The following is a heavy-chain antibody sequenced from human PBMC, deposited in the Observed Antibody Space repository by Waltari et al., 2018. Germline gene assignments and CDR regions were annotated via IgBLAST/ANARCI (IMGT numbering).Heavy chain of an antibody. CDR3: ATIDDSSGYLNFDY. CDR1: GYTLTELS. CDR2: LEPEEGET. D-gene: IGHD3-22*01. J-gene: IGHJ4*02. Sequence: QVQLVQSGAEVKKPGASVKVSCKVSGYTLTELSMHWVRQAPGKGLGWMGGLEPEEGETIYAQKFQGRGTMTEDTSTDTAYMELSSLRSEDTAVYYCATIDDSSGYLNFDYWGQGTLVTVSS. V-gene: IGHV1-24*01.